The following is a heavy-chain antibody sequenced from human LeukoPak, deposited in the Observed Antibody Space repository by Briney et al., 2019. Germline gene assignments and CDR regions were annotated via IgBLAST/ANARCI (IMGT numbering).Heavy chain of an antibody. J-gene: IGHJ5*02. V-gene: IGHV3-33*01. CDR2: IWYDGSYK. D-gene: IGHD6-13*01. Sequence: GGSLRLSCAASGFTFSNYGMHWVRQAPGKGLEWVAVIWYDGSYKSYGDSVKGRFTISRDNSRNTLFLQMNSLRADDTAVYYCARDTLIAAPKTGTVTRIGWFDTWGQGTLVTVSS. CDR1: GFTFSNYG. CDR3: ARDTLIAAPKTGTVTRIGWFDT.